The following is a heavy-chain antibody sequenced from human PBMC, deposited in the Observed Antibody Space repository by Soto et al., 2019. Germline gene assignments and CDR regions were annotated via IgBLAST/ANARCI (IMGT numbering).Heavy chain of an antibody. CDR1: GFAFSDYY. CDR3: ARFHLSVIRGVTITSFFFDN. CDR2: ISATGNTF. Sequence: GGSLRLSCAASGFAFSDYYMSWVRQAPGKGLEWVSYISATGNTFYYEDSVKGRVAISRDNSKKSVYLQMNSLRAEDTAVYYRARFHLSVIRGVTITSFFFDNCGKGTPVTLS. J-gene: IGHJ4*02. D-gene: IGHD3-10*01. V-gene: IGHV3-11*01.